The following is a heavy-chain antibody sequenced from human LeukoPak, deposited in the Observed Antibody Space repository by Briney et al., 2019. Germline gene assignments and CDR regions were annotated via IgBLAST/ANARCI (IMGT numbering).Heavy chain of an antibody. CDR1: GFTFSSYA. CDR3: ARDTSTSNYYYYYGMDV. CDR2: ITANGGGT. Sequence: GGSLRLSCAASGFTFSSYAMSWVRQAPGKGLEWVSSITANGGGTYYADSVKGRFTISRDNAKNSLYLQMNSLRAEDTAVYYCARDTSTSNYYYYYGMDVWGQGTTVTVSS. D-gene: IGHD5/OR15-5a*01. J-gene: IGHJ6*02. V-gene: IGHV3-21*01.